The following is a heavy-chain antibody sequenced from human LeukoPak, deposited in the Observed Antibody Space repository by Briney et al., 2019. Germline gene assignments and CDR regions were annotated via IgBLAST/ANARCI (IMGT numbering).Heavy chain of an antibody. V-gene: IGHV1-24*01. D-gene: IGHD3-22*01. Sequence: ASVKVSCKVSGYTLTELSMHWVRQAPGKGLEWMGGFDPEDGETIYAQKFQGRVTMTEDTSTDTAYMELRSLRSDDTAVYYCAREGYYDSSGYYYYGMDVWGQGTTVTVSS. CDR3: AREGYYDSSGYYYYGMDV. CDR2: FDPEDGET. J-gene: IGHJ6*02. CDR1: GYTLTELS.